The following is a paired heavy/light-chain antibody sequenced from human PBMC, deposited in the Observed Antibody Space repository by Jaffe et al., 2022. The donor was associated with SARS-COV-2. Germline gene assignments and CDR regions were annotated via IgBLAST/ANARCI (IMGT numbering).Heavy chain of an antibody. Sequence: QMHLVQSGPEVKKPGTSVTVSCQASGFSHNSAVQWLRQAPGQHPEWLGWIILGSANRHYAQKFQERVTFTRDMSTDTAFLEVTTLRADDSAVYYCAADSSNGYYFGALDIWGQGTTVTVSS. CDR2: IILGSANR. CDR1: GFSHNSA. J-gene: IGHJ3*02. CDR3: AADSSNGYYFGALDI. V-gene: IGHV1-58*01. D-gene: IGHD1-26*01.
Light chain of an antibody. Sequence: DFQMTQSPTSLSASVGDRVTITCQASQDISNYLNWYQQKPGKAPKLLIYDASKLQRGVPSRFSGSGFGTDFTFTISNLQPEDVATYYCQQYDTLFSTFGQGTRLEIK. CDR2: DAS. J-gene: IGKJ5*01. CDR3: QQYDTLFST. V-gene: IGKV1-33*01. CDR1: QDISNY.